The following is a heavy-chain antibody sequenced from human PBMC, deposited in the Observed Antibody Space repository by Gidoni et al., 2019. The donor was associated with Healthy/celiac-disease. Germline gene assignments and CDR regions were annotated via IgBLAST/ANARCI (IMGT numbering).Heavy chain of an antibody. CDR2: ISGSGGNT. CDR1: GFTLSTYA. V-gene: IGHV3-23*01. Sequence: EAQLLESAGGLVQPGASLSLSCAPSGFTLSTYAMSWVRQAPGTGLEWVATISGSGGNTYYADSVKGRFTISMDNSKNTLYLQMNSLRAEDTAVYYCAKEGRDITIFGVVIDWGQGTLVTVSS. CDR3: AKEGRDITIFGVVID. D-gene: IGHD3-3*01. J-gene: IGHJ4*02.